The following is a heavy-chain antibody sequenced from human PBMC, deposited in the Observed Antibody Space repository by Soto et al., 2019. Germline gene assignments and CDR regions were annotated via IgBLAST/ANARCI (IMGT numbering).Heavy chain of an antibody. D-gene: IGHD2-8*02. CDR3: ARVWGGLLDYYYGMDV. J-gene: IGHJ6*02. CDR1: GFTFSDYY. Sequence: VGSLRLSCAASGFTFSDYYMSWIRQAPGKGLEWVSYISSSGSTIYYADSVKGRFAISRDNAKNSLYLQMNSLRAEDTAVYYCARVWGGLLDYYYGMDVWGQGTTVTVSS. V-gene: IGHV3-11*01. CDR2: ISSSGSTI.